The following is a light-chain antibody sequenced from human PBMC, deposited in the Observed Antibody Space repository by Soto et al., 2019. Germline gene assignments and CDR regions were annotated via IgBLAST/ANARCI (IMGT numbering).Light chain of an antibody. CDR2: GTS. V-gene: IGKV3-20*01. Sequence: EIGLTQSPGTLSLSPGERATLSCRASQSVSSSYLAWYQQKPGQAPRLLIYGTSSRATAIPDRFSGSGSGTDFTLTISRLEPEDFAVYYCKQYGRTFGQGTKVEIK. CDR3: KQYGRT. CDR1: QSVSSSY. J-gene: IGKJ1*01.